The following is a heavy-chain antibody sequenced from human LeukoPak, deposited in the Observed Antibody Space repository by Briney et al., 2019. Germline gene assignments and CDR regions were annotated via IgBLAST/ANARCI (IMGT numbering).Heavy chain of an antibody. CDR1: GFTFDDYA. CDR3: ARDGYGSGFGDYFDY. V-gene: IGHV3-9*03. Sequence: GGSLRLSCAASGFTFDDYAMHWVRQAPGKGLEWVSGISWNSGSIGYADSVKGRFTISRDNAKNSLYLQMNSLRAEDMALYYCARDGYGSGFGDYFDYWGQGTLVTVSS. D-gene: IGHD3-10*01. CDR2: ISWNSGSI. J-gene: IGHJ4*02.